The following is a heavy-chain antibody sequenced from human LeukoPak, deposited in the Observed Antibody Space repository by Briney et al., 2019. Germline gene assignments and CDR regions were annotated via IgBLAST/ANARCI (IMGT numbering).Heavy chain of an antibody. CDR1: GDSLSSSSYY. CDR3: ARQEVYCSSTSCYARGYSYGTFFDY. D-gene: IGHD2-2*01. Sequence: SETLSLTCTVSGDSLSSSSYYWGWIRQPPGTGLEWIGTIYYSGSTYYNPSLKSRVTISVDTSKNQFSLKLSSVTAADTAVYYCARQEVYCSSTSCYARGYSYGTFFDYWGQGTLVTVS. CDR2: IYYSGST. V-gene: IGHV4-39*01. J-gene: IGHJ4*02.